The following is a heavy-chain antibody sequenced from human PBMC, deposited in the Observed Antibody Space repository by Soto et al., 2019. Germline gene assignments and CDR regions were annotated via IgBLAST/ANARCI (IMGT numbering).Heavy chain of an antibody. CDR2: IYPGDSDT. V-gene: IGHV5-51*07. CDR3: ARGELKLQGDFDY. J-gene: IGHJ4*02. CDR1: GYSFTSYL. Sequence: GASVNLSCTVSGYSFTSYLIGRVHQMPGKGLEWMGIIYPGDSDTRYSPSFQGQVTISADKSISTAYLQWSSLKASDTAMYYCARGELKLQGDFDYWGQGTLVTVSS. D-gene: IGHD1-7*01.